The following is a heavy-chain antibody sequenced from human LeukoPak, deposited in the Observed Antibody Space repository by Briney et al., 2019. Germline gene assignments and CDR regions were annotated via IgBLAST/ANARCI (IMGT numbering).Heavy chain of an antibody. V-gene: IGHV4-59*08. CDR1: GGSISSYY. D-gene: IGHD4-17*01. Sequence: PSETLSLTCTGSGGSISSYYWSWIRQPPGKGLEWIGYIYYSGTTNYNPSLKSRVTISVDTSKNQFSLKLSSVTAADTAVYYCARRMGGDYGHWFDPWGQGTLVTVSS. CDR3: ARRMGGDYGHWFDP. J-gene: IGHJ5*02. CDR2: IYYSGTT.